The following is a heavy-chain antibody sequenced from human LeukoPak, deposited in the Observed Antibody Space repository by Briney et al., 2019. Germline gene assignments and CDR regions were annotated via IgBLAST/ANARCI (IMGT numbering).Heavy chain of an antibody. CDR3: ARAWYSGYEFDY. CDR1: GYSFTTSC. Sequence: GESLKISCKASGYSFTTSCIGWVRQMPGKGLEWMGIIFPSDSDTRYSPSFQGQVTISADKSISTAYLQWSSLKASDTAMYYCARAWYSGYEFDYWGQGTLVTVPS. J-gene: IGHJ4*02. D-gene: IGHD5-12*01. CDR2: IFPSDSDT. V-gene: IGHV5-51*01.